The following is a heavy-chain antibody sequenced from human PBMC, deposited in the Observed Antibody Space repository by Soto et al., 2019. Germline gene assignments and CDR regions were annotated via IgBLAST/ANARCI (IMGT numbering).Heavy chain of an antibody. CDR2: IYYSGST. Sequence: SETLSLTCTVSGGSISSHYWSWIRQPPGKGLEWIGYIYYSGSTNYNPSLKSRVTISVDTSKNQFSLKLSSVTAADTAVYYCASPAGYSTALGAFDIWGQGTMVTVSS. D-gene: IGHD6-13*01. CDR1: GGSISSHY. J-gene: IGHJ3*02. V-gene: IGHV4-59*11. CDR3: ASPAGYSTALGAFDI.